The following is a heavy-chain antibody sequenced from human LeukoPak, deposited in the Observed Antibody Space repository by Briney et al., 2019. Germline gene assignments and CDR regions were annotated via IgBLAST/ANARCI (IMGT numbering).Heavy chain of an antibody. CDR2: INPYNGNT. CDR1: GYTFSNYN. Sequence: AASVKVSCKTSGYTFSNYNINWVRQAPGQGLEWMGWINPYNGNTNYAQKLQGRVTMTTDTSTSTAYMELRSLRSDDTAVYYCARRASMASIGVVPSDYWGQGTLVTVSS. J-gene: IGHJ4*02. D-gene: IGHD3-3*01. V-gene: IGHV1-18*01. CDR3: ARRASMASIGVVPSDY.